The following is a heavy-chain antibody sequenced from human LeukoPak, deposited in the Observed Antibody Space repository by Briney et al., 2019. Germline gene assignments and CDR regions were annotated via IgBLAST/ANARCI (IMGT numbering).Heavy chain of an antibody. D-gene: IGHD3-22*01. CDR1: GFTFSNYG. J-gene: IGHJ4*02. CDR3: AKASAMIVVVSKHFDY. Sequence: GGSLRLSRAASGFTFSNYGMSWVRQAPGKGLEWVSTISGSGGSTYYADSVKGRFTISRDNSKNTLYLQMNSLRAEDTAVYYCAKASAMIVVVSKHFDYWGQGTLVTVSS. CDR2: ISGSGGST. V-gene: IGHV3-23*01.